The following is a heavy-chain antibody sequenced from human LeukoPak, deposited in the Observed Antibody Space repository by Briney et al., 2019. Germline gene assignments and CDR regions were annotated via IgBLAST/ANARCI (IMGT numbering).Heavy chain of an antibody. V-gene: IGHV1-69*06. CDR3: ARGADWQVLEYYYYYMDV. Sequence: SVKVSCKAPAVTFTKYAISWVRQAPGQGLEWMGGIIPMFGTAKYAQKFQGRVRITADKSTSTAYMEVNNLRSEDTAVYYCARGADWQVLEYYYYYMDVWGKGTMVTVSS. CDR2: IIPMFGTA. D-gene: IGHD3-3*01. J-gene: IGHJ6*03. CDR1: AVTFTKYA.